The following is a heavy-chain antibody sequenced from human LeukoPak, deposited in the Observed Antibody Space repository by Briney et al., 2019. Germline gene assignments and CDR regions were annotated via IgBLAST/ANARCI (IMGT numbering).Heavy chain of an antibody. CDR3: AKANGGRPAYYMDV. D-gene: IGHD4-23*01. V-gene: IGHV3-23*01. Sequence: PGGSLRLSCAASGFTFSKYAMNWVRQAPGKGLEWVATITGVSGTTYYTDSVKGRFTISRDNAKNSLYLQMNSLRPEDTAFYYCAKANGGRPAYYMDVWGKGTTVTVSS. CDR1: GFTFSKYA. J-gene: IGHJ6*03. CDR2: ITGVSGTT.